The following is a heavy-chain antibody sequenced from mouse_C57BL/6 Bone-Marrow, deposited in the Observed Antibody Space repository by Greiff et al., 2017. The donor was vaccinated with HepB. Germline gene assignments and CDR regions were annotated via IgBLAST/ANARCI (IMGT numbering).Heavy chain of an antibody. J-gene: IGHJ4*01. D-gene: IGHD2-12*01. CDR3: AREDSPYAMDY. V-gene: IGHV1-52*01. CDR1: GYTFTSYW. CDR2: IDPSDSET. Sequence: VQLQQPGAELVRPGSSVKLSCKASGYTFTSYWMHWVKQRPIQGLEWIGNIDPSDSETHYNQKFKDKATLTVDKSSSTAYMQLSSLTSEDSAVYYCAREDSPYAMDYWGQGTSVTVSS.